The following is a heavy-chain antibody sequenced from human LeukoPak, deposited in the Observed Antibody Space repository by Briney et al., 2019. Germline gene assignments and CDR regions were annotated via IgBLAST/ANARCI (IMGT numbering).Heavy chain of an antibody. CDR1: GFTFSSYA. J-gene: IGHJ5*02. D-gene: IGHD3-22*01. CDR3: ARERDYYDSSGDNWFDP. Sequence: GSLRLSCAASGFTFSSYAMSWVRQAPGKGLEWIGSIYYTGITNYNPSLKSRVTISVDTSKNQFSLRLSSVTAADTSVYYCARERDYYDSSGDNWFDPWGQGTLVTVSS. CDR2: IYYTGIT. V-gene: IGHV4-39*02.